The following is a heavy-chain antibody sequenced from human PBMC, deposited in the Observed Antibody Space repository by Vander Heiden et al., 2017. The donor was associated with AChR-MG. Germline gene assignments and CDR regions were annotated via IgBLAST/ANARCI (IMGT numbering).Heavy chain of an antibody. J-gene: IGHJ4*02. V-gene: IGHV3-48*02. CDR2: ISSSSSTI. Sequence: ELQLVESGGGLVHLGGSLRLSCAASGFPSSSYSMNWVRQAPGKGLEWVSYISSSSSTIYYADSVKGRFTISRDNAKNSLYLQMNSLRDEDTAVYYCARDRTRRRWLQYYPLSFDYWGQGTLVTVSS. CDR3: ARDRTRRRWLQYYPLSFDY. CDR1: GFPSSSYS. D-gene: IGHD5-12*01.